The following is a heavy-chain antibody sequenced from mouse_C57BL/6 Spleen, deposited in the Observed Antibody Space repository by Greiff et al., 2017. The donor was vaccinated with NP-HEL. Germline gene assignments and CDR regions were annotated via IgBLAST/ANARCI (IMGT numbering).Heavy chain of an antibody. CDR2: INPNNGGT. V-gene: IGHV1-18*01. J-gene: IGHJ4*01. Sequence: EVKLMESGPELVKPGASVKIPCKASRYTFTDYNMDWVKQSHGKSLEWIGDINPNNGGTIYNQKFKGKATLTVDKSSSTAYMELRSLTSEDTAVYYCAREKIYYYGSSHMDYWGQGTSVTVSS. CDR1: RYTFTDYN. D-gene: IGHD1-1*01. CDR3: AREKIYYYGSSHMDY.